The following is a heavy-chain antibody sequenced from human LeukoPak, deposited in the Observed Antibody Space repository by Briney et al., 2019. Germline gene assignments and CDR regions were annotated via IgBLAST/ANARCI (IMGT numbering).Heavy chain of an antibody. V-gene: IGHV3-30*18. CDR3: AKDSQWLALVYYFDY. Sequence: GGSLRLSCAASGFTFSSYGMHWVRQAPGKGLEWVAVISYDGSNKYYADSVKGRFTISRDNSKNTLYLQMNSLRAEDTAVYYCAKDSQWLALVYYFDYWGQGTLVTVSS. D-gene: IGHD6-19*01. CDR1: GFTFSSYG. J-gene: IGHJ4*02. CDR2: ISYDGSNK.